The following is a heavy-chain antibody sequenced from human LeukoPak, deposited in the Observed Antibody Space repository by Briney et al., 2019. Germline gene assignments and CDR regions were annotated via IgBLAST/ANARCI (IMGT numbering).Heavy chain of an antibody. J-gene: IGHJ4*02. D-gene: IGHD3-10*01. CDR1: GYTFNTYG. CDR3: ARDPHYYGSGNYYQFDY. V-gene: IGHV1-18*04. CDR2: ISAYNDNT. Sequence: ASVKVSCKASGYTFNTYGISWVRQAPGQGLEWMGWISAYNDNTNYAQNLQGRVTMTADTSTSTAYMELRSLRFDDTAVYYCARDPHYYGSGNYYQFDYWGQGTLVTVSS.